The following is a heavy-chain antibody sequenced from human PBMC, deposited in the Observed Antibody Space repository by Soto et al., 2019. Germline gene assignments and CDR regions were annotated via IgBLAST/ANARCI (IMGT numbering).Heavy chain of an antibody. J-gene: IGHJ4*02. CDR3: ARAVEMYASGWYYFDY. V-gene: IGHV4-59*01. Sequence: QVQLQESGPGLVKPSETLSLTCTVSGGSISSYYWSWIRQPPGKGLEWIGFIYYSESTNYNPSLRSRVTISVDTSKNQSSLRLTSVTAADTAVYYCARAVEMYASGWYYFDYWGQGTLVTVSS. CDR1: GGSISSYY. CDR2: IYYSEST. D-gene: IGHD6-19*01.